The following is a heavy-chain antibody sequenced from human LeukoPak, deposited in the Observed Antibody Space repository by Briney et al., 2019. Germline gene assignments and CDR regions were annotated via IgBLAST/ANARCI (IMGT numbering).Heavy chain of an antibody. V-gene: IGHV3-23*01. CDR3: AKCRFVAAGTYSDY. CDR2: ISGSGGST. Sequence: PGGSLRLSCAASGFTFSRYAMSWVRQAPGKGLEWVSAISGSGGSTYYADSVKGRFTISRDNSKNTLYLQMNSLRAEDTAVYYCAKCRFVAAGTYSDYWGQGTLVTVSS. J-gene: IGHJ4*02. CDR1: GFTFSRYA. D-gene: IGHD6-13*01.